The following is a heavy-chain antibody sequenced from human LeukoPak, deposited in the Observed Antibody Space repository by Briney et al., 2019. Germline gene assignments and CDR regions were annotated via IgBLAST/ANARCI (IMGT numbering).Heavy chain of an antibody. Sequence: GGSLRLSCAASGFTFSSYAMHWVRQAPGKGLEYVSGISSNGGSTYYAHSVKGRFTISRDNSKNTLYLQMGSLRAEDMAVYYCARGRGLGYCSGGSCYDFDYWGQGTLVTVSS. CDR3: ARGRGLGYCSGGSCYDFDY. D-gene: IGHD2-15*01. CDR2: ISSNGGST. J-gene: IGHJ4*02. V-gene: IGHV3-64*01. CDR1: GFTFSSYA.